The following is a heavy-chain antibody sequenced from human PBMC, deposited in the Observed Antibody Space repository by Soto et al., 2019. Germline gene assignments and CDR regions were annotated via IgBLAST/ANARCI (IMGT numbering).Heavy chain of an antibody. J-gene: IGHJ6*02. CDR1: GYTFTGYY. D-gene: IGHD3-10*01. Sequence: EASVKVSCTASGYTFTGYYMHWARQAPGQGLELMGWINPNSGGTNYAQKFQGWVTMTRDTSISTAYMELSRLRSDDTAVYYCARGGSLWFGELLAYYYGMDVWGQGTTVTVSS. CDR3: ARGGSLWFGELLAYYYGMDV. CDR2: INPNSGGT. V-gene: IGHV1-2*04.